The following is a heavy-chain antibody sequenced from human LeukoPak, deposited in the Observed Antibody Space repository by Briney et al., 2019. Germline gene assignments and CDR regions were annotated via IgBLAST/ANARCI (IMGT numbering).Heavy chain of an antibody. V-gene: IGHV3-23*01. Sequence: PGGSLRLSCAASGFTFSSYAMNWVRQAPGKGLEWVSAISGSGGSTYYADSVKGRFTISRDNSKNTLYLQMNSLRAEDTAVYYCAKDLKYNWNRGSAFDIWGQGTMVTVSS. J-gene: IGHJ3*02. D-gene: IGHD1/OR15-1a*01. CDR3: AKDLKYNWNRGSAFDI. CDR2: ISGSGGST. CDR1: GFTFSSYA.